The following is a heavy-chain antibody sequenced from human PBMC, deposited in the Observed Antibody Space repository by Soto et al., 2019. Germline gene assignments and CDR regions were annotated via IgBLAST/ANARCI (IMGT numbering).Heavy chain of an antibody. CDR2: INSDGSSI. CDR3: ARDPSNYYDSSVVSAPFDY. D-gene: IGHD3-22*01. V-gene: IGHV3-74*01. J-gene: IGHJ4*02. CDR1: GVTFNSYW. Sequence: GGSLRLSCAASGVTFNSYWMHWVRQAPGKGLVWVSRINSDGSSISYADSVKGRFTISRDNAKNTLYLQMNSLRAEDTAVYYCARDPSNYYDSSVVSAPFDYWGQGTPVTVSS.